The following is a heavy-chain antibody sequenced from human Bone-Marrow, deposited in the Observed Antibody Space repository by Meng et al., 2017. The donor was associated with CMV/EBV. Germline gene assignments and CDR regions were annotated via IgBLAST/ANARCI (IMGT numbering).Heavy chain of an antibody. D-gene: IGHD3-3*01. CDR2: IVVGSGNT. Sequence: SVKVSCKASGFTFTSSAMQWVRQARGQRLEWIGWIVVGSGNTNYAQKFQERVTITRDMSTSTAYMELSSLRSEDTAVYYCAASQDAGKYYDFWSGYYTGTGWFDPWGQGTLVTVSS. CDR3: AASQDAGKYYDFWSGYYTGTGWFDP. CDR1: GFTFTSSA. J-gene: IGHJ5*02. V-gene: IGHV1-58*02.